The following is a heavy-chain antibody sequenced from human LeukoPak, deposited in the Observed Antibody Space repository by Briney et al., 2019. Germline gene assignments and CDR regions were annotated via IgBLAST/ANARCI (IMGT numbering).Heavy chain of an antibody. CDR2: ISPYIGNT. J-gene: IGHJ6*03. Sequence: ASVKVSCKASGYTFISYGISWVRQAPGQGLEWMGWISPYIGNTHYAQKVQGRVTMTTDTSTSTAYMELRSLRSDDTAVYYCARDGGDDFRPNYMDVWGKGTTVTVSS. CDR3: ARDGGDDFRPNYMDV. CDR1: GYTFISYG. V-gene: IGHV1-18*01. D-gene: IGHD3-3*01.